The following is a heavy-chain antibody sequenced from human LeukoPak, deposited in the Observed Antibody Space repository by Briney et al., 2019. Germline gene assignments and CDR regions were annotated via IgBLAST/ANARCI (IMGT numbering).Heavy chain of an antibody. CDR1: GGSISSYY. V-gene: IGHV4-59*01. Sequence: PSETRSLTCTVSGGSISSYYWSWIRQPPGKGLEWIGYIYYSGSTNYNPSLKSRVTISVDTSKNQFSLKLSSVTAADTAVYYCAGSIAARHYFDYWGQGTLVTVSS. CDR3: AGSIAARHYFDY. J-gene: IGHJ4*02. CDR2: IYYSGST. D-gene: IGHD6-6*01.